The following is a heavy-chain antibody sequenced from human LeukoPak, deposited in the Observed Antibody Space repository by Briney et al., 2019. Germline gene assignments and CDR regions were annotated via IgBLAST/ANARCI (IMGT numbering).Heavy chain of an antibody. CDR2: IYYSGST. J-gene: IGHJ5*02. Sequence: SETLSLTCTVSGGSISSYYWSWIRQPPGKGLEWIGYIYYSGSTNYNPSLKSRVTISVDTSKNQFSLKLSSVTAADTAVYYCARGTFWGGWFDPWGQGTLVTVSS. CDR1: GGSISSYY. V-gene: IGHV4-59*12. CDR3: ARGTFWGGWFDP. D-gene: IGHD3-16*01.